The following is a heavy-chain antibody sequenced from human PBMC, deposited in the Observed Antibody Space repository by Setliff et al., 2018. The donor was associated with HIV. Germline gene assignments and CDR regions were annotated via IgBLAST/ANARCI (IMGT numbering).Heavy chain of an antibody. CDR2: IIPVLGIA. J-gene: IGHJ4*02. D-gene: IGHD3-10*01. CDR1: GGSFSKYL. Sequence: SVKVSCKTSGGSFSKYLFTWVRQAPGRGLEWMGGIIPVLGIADSAQKFQDRVTITADESTNTAYMELGSLTFEDAAIYYCARTRTMVRGVPYYFDSWGQGTLVTVSS. CDR3: ARTRTMVRGVPYYFDS. V-gene: IGHV1-69*10.